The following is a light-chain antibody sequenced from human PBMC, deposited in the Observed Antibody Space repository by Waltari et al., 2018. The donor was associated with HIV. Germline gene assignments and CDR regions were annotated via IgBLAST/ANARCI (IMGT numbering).Light chain of an antibody. Sequence: EIVMTQSPLSLRVTPGEPASFSCRSRQSLLHSNGYNYLHWYLQRPGQSPQLLIYLGSTRASGVPDRFSGSGSGTDFTLTISRVEAEDVGVYYCMQPLQLPLTFGGGTKVEIK. CDR1: QSLLHSNGYNY. CDR2: LGS. CDR3: MQPLQLPLT. J-gene: IGKJ4*01. V-gene: IGKV2-28*01.